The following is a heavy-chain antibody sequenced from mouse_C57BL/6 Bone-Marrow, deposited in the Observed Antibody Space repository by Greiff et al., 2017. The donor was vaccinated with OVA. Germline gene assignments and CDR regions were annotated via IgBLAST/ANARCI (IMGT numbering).Heavy chain of an antibody. V-gene: IGHV1-26*01. D-gene: IGHD1-1*01. CDR2: INPNNGGT. CDR1: GYTFTDYY. J-gene: IGHJ1*03. CDR3: ARDYYGSSWYFDV. Sequence: VKLQQSGPEMVKPGASVKISCKASGYTFTDYYMNWVKQSHGKSLEWIGDINPNNGGTSYNLKFKGKATLTVDKSSSTTYMELRSLTSEDSAVYYCARDYYGSSWYFDVWGTGTTVTVSS.